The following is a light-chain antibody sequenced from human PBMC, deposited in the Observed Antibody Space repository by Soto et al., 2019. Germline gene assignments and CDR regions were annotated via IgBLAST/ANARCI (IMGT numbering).Light chain of an antibody. CDR2: DAS. V-gene: IGKV3-15*01. J-gene: IGKJ1*01. Sequence: EKVMTQSPATLSVCPGERATLSYRASQSVGIKLGWYQQKPGQAPRLIIYDASTRAAGIPARFSGSGSGTEFTLTISSLQSEDFAVYYCQQYNDWPMWTFGQGTQVEIK. CDR3: QQYNDWPMWT. CDR1: QSVGIK.